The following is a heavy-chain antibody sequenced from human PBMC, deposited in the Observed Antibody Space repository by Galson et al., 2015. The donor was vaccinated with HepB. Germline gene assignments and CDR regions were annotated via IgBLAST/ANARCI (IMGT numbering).Heavy chain of an antibody. CDR1: DRSISSGNYH. CDR3: ARHIYGSGTYYSAFDI. J-gene: IGHJ3*02. V-gene: IGHV4-39*01. Sequence: TLSLTCSVSDRSISSGNYHWGWVRQAPGKGLEWIGSVYYGHTYYNPSFESRVTMSLDRSKNQFSLRLNSVAAADSAVYYCARHIYGSGTYYSAFDIWGQGTLVTVSS. D-gene: IGHD3-10*01. CDR2: VYYGHT.